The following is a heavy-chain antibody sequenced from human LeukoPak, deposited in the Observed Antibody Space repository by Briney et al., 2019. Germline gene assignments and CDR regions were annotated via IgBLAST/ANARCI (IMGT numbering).Heavy chain of an antibody. Sequence: AGSLRLSCAASGFTFCRYWMHWFRQAPGRGLMWVSRIIHDGSSTLYSESVKGRFTISRDNAKNTFYLKMTSLGAEDTAVYYCVKSTSGSGSCHRAYFDYWGQGTLATVSA. D-gene: IGHD3-10*01. CDR1: GFTFCRYW. CDR2: IIHDGSST. V-gene: IGHV3-74*03. CDR3: VKSTSGSGSCHRAYFDY. J-gene: IGHJ4*02.